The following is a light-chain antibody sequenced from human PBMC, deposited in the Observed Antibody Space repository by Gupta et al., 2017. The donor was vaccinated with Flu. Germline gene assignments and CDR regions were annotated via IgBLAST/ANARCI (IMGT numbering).Light chain of an antibody. J-gene: IGLJ3*02. V-gene: IGLV2-23*01. Sequence: QSALTQPASVSGSPGQSITISCTGTSSDVGSYNLVSWYQHHPGKAPKLMIYEGSKRPSGVPNRFSGSKSGTTASLTISGLQAEDEADYYCSSYAGTSIFVVFGGGTKLTVL. CDR1: SSDVGSYNL. CDR3: SSYAGTSIFVV. CDR2: EGS.